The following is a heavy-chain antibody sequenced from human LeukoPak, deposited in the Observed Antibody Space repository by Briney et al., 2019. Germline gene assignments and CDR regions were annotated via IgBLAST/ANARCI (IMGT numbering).Heavy chain of an antibody. J-gene: IGHJ2*01. CDR2: INIYKGNT. Sequence: GASVKVSCKASGYIFTSHGPSWVRQAPGQGLEWMGWINIYKGNTNYAQKFQGRVTMTTDTSTSTAYMELRSLRSDDTAVYYCARNSSGLYGYFDLWGRGTLVTVSS. CDR1: GYIFTSHG. D-gene: IGHD6-25*01. CDR3: ARNSSGLYGYFDL. V-gene: IGHV1-18*01.